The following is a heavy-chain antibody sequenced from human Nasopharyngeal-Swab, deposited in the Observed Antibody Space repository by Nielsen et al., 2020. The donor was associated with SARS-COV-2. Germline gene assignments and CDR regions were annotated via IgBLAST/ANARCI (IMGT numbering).Heavy chain of an antibody. V-gene: IGHV3-21*01. Sequence: GESLKISCAASGFTFSIYTMNWVRQAPGKGLEWVSAISNSGDYTYHAASVKGRFTISRDNAKNSLFLQMNSLRAEDTAVYYCTRDTPAMFAYWGQGTLVTVSS. CDR1: GFTFSIYT. CDR2: ISNSGDYT. CDR3: TRDTPAMFAY. J-gene: IGHJ4*02. D-gene: IGHD2-2*01.